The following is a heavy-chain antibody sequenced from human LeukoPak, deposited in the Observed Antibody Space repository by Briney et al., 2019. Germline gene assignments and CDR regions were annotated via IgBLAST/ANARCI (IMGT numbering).Heavy chain of an antibody. Sequence: SETLSLTCTVSGGSISGYYWSWIRQSPGKGLEWIGYIYFSGITNYNPSLRGRVTTSVDTSKNQFSLKLTSVTAADTAVYYCARGYDYRSSWFDPWGQGTLVTVSS. CDR2: IYFSGIT. V-gene: IGHV4-59*01. J-gene: IGHJ5*02. CDR3: ARGYDYRSSWFDP. D-gene: IGHD1-1*01. CDR1: GGSISGYY.